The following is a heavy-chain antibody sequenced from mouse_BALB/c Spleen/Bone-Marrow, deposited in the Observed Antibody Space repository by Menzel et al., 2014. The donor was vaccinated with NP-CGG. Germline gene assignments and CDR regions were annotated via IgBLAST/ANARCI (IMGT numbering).Heavy chain of an antibody. D-gene: IGHD4-1*01. J-gene: IGHJ2*01. CDR1: GFTFRSFG. CDR2: ISSDSSAV. CDR3: TRGGNWDDFDY. Sequence: EVMLVESGGGLVQPGGSRKLSCAASGFTFRSFGMHWVRQAPEKGLEWVAYISSDSSAVYYADTVKGRFTISRDNPKNTLFLQMTSLRSEDTARYYCTRGGNWDDFDYWGQGTTLTVSS. V-gene: IGHV5-17*02.